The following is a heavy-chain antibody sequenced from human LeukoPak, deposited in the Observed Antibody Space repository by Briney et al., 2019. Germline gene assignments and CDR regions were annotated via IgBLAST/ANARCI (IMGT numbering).Heavy chain of an antibody. CDR2: IYYSGST. J-gene: IGHJ4*02. CDR1: GGSISSSSYY. CDR3: ARGIPYSSSWWGY. D-gene: IGHD6-6*01. V-gene: IGHV4-39*07. Sequence: SETLSLTCTVSGGSISSSSYYWGWIRQSPGKGLEWIGSIYYSGSTYYNPSLKSRVTISVDTSKNQFSLKLSSVTAADTAVYYCARGIPYSSSWWGYWGQGTLVTVSS.